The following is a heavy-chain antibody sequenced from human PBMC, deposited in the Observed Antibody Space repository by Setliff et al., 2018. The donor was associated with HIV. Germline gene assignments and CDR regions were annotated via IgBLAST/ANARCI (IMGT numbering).Heavy chain of an antibody. CDR2: IHTSGST. V-gene: IGHV4-4*09. CDR1: GGSMTNY. D-gene: IGHD2-8*01. CDR3: AKFYCPHGVCYGFDI. J-gene: IGHJ3*02. Sequence: PSETLSLTCTVPGGSMTNYWSWIRQPPGKGLEFIGHIHTSGSTIYNPSLKSRLTITIDTSRNQFSLKLTSVTAADTAVYYCAKFYCPHGVCYGFDIWGQGTMVT.